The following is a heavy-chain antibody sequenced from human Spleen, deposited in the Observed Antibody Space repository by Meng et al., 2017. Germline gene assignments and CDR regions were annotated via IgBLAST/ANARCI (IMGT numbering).Heavy chain of an antibody. Sequence: GGSLRLSCAASGFTFSNAWMNWVRQAPGERPEWVGLIKSKTDGGTTDYAALVRGRFTIPRDDSRDTLYMQMNNLQTEDTAVYYCTTGEPILCHGDFWDSWGQGALVTVSS. D-gene: IGHD3-10*02. J-gene: IGHJ4*02. V-gene: IGHV3-15*01. CDR3: TTGEPILCHGDFWDS. CDR2: IKSKTDGGTT. CDR1: GFTFSNAW.